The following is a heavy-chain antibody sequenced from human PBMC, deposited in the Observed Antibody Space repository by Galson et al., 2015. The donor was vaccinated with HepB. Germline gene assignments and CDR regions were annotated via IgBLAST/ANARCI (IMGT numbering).Heavy chain of an antibody. D-gene: IGHD6-19*01. V-gene: IGHV3-74*01. J-gene: IGHJ3*02. CDR1: GFTFSSYW. CDR3: ARDRGSGWTNDAFDI. CDR2: INSDGSST. Sequence: SLRLSCAASGFTFSSYWMHWVRQAPGKGLVWVSRINSDGSSTSYADSVKGRFTISRDNAKNTLYLQMNSLRAEDTAVYYCARDRGSGWTNDAFDIWGQGTMVTVSS.